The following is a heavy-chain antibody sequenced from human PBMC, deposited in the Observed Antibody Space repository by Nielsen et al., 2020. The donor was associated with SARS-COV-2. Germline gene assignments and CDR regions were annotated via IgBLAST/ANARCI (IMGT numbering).Heavy chain of an antibody. D-gene: IGHD6-19*01. V-gene: IGHV3-21*01. CDR2: ISSSSSYI. Sequence: GESLKISCAASGFTFSSYSMNWVRQAPGKGLEWVSSISSSSSYIYYADSVKGRFTISRDNAKNSLYLQMNSLRAEDTAVYYCARDQNPLQWLVPSDAFDIWGQGTMVTVSS. CDR1: GFTFSSYS. J-gene: IGHJ3*02. CDR3: ARDQNPLQWLVPSDAFDI.